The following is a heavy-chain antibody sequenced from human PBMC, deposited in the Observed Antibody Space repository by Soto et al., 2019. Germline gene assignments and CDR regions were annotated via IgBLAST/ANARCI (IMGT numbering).Heavy chain of an antibody. D-gene: IGHD3-10*01. V-gene: IGHV3-23*01. CDR2: ISGGGDTT. Sequence: EVQLLESGGGLVQPGGSLRLSCAASGFTFNNYAMTWVRQALGKGLEWVSAISGGGDTTSYADSVKGRFTVSRDGSKNTLYLQMSSLRAEDTALYYCAKGRGGSGSLTPSVDFWGQGTLVTVSS. J-gene: IGHJ4*02. CDR1: GFTFNNYA. CDR3: AKGRGGSGSLTPSVDF.